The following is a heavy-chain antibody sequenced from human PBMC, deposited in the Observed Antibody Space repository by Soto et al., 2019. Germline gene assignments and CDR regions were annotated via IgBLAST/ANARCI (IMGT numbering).Heavy chain of an antibody. CDR3: ARVSGSYYYGMDV. Sequence: QVQLQESGPGLVKPSGTLSLTCAVSGGSISSSNCWSWVRQPPGKGLEWIGEIYHSGSTNFNPSPXXRXXISVDKSQNQFSLKLNSVTAAATAVYYCARVSGSYYYGMDVWAQGTTVTVSS. J-gene: IGHJ6*02. V-gene: IGHV4-4*02. CDR2: IYHSGST. CDR1: GGSISSSNC.